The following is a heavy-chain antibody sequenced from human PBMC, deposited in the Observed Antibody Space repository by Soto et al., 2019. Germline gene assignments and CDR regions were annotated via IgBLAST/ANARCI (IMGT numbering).Heavy chain of an antibody. CDR3: ARSEVRWYSSSGGMIDY. D-gene: IGHD6-6*01. Sequence: QVQLQQWGAGPLKPSETLSLTCAVYGASFSGYYWSWIRQPPGKGLEWIGEINHSGSTNYNPSLKSRVTISVDTSKNQFSLKLSSVTAADTAVYYCARSEVRWYSSSGGMIDYWGQGTLVTVSS. V-gene: IGHV4-34*01. J-gene: IGHJ4*02. CDR1: GASFSGYY. CDR2: INHSGST.